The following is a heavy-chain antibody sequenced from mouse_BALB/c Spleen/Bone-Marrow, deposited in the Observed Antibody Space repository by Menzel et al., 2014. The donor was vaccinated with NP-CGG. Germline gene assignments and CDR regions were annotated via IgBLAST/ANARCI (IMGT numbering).Heavy chain of an antibody. J-gene: IGHJ3*01. CDR3: ARNYYGTFAY. D-gene: IGHD1-1*01. V-gene: IGHV5-6-5*01. CDR2: ISRGGTT. CDR1: GFTFSSYA. Sequence: EVQRVESGGGLVKPGGSLKLSCAASGFTFSSYAMSWVRQTPVKRLEWVASISRGGTTYYPDSVKGRFTISRDNARNILYLQMSGLRSEDTAMYYCARNYYGTFAYWSQGTLVTVSA.